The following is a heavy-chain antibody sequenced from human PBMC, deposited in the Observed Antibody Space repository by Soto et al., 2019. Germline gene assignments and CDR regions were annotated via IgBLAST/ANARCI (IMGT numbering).Heavy chain of an antibody. CDR3: AKGARAVVAASRWFDP. CDR1: GFTFSSYA. CDR2: ISGSGGST. D-gene: IGHD2-15*01. Sequence: PGGSLRLSCAASGFTFSSYAMSWVRQAPGKGLEWVSAISGSGGSTYYADSVKGRFTISRDNSKNTLYLQMNSLRAEDTAVYYCAKGARAVVAASRWFDPWGQGTLVTVSS. V-gene: IGHV3-23*01. J-gene: IGHJ5*02.